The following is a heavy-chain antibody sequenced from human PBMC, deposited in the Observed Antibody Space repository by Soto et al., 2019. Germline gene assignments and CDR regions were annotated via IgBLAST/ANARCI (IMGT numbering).Heavy chain of an antibody. CDR3: ARLEEAWYCSSTSCSRGYYYYYMDV. CDR2: ISSSGSTI. D-gene: IGHD2-2*01. Sequence: GGSLRLSCAASGFTFSDYYMSWIRQAPGKGLEWVSYISSSGSTIYYADSVKGRFTISRDNAKNSLYLQMNSLRAEDTAVYYCARLEEAWYCSSTSCSRGYYYYYMDVWGKGTTVTVSS. CDR1: GFTFSDYY. J-gene: IGHJ6*03. V-gene: IGHV3-11*01.